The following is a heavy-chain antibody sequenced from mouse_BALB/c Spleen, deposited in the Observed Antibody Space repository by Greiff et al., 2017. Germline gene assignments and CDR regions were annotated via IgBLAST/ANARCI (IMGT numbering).Heavy chain of an antibody. CDR1: GFAFSSYD. Sequence: EVKVVESGGGLVKPGGSLKLSCAASGFAFSSYDMSWVRQTPEKRLEWVAYISSGGGSTYYPDTVKGRFTISRDNAKNTLYLQMSSLKSEDTAMYYCARRELGHFDYWGQGTTLTVSS. CDR2: ISSGGGST. V-gene: IGHV5-12-1*01. CDR3: ARRELGHFDY. D-gene: IGHD4-1*01. J-gene: IGHJ2*01.